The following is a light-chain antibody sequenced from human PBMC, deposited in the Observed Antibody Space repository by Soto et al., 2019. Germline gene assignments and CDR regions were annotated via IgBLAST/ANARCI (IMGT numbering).Light chain of an antibody. CDR3: SSYTSSSTLV. J-gene: IGLJ2*01. Sequence: QSALTQPASVSGSPGQSITISCTGTSSDVGGYNYVSWYQQHPGKAPKLMIYDVSNRHSGVSNRFSGSKSGNTASLPISGLQAEDEADYYCSSYTSSSTLVFGGGTKLTVL. V-gene: IGLV2-14*01. CDR2: DVS. CDR1: SSDVGGYNY.